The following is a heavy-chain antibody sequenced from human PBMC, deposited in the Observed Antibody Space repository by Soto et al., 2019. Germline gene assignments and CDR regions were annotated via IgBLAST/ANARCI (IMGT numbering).Heavy chain of an antibody. CDR3: ARATPAVAGVADY. CDR1: GFTFSSYD. D-gene: IGHD6-19*01. J-gene: IGHJ4*02. Sequence: EVQLVESGGGLVQPGGYLRLSCAASGFTFSSYDMHWVRQGTGKGLEWVAAINSAGDTFYVDSVKGRFTISRENAKNSLYLQMNSLRAGDTAVYYCARATPAVAGVADYWGQGTLVTVSS. V-gene: IGHV3-13*01. CDR2: INSAGDT.